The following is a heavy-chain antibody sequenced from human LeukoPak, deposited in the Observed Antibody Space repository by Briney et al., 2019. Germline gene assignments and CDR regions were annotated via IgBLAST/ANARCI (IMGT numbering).Heavy chain of an antibody. V-gene: IGHV4-39*07. Sequence: SETLSLTCTVSGVSISDSTYYWGWVRQPPGKGLEWIGSIYYTGRTYSNPSLRSRVTISVDTSKNQFSLKLSSVTAADTAVYYCARGVMRRYSQKSEDGPYYYYYGMDVWGQGTTVTVSS. D-gene: IGHD5-18*01. CDR2: IYYTGRT. J-gene: IGHJ6*02. CDR3: ARGVMRRYSQKSEDGPYYYYYGMDV. CDR1: GVSISDSTYY.